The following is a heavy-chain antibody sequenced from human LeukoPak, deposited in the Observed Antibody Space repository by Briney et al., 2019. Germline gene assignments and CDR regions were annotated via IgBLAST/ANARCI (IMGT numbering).Heavy chain of an antibody. J-gene: IGHJ6*03. V-gene: IGHV3-20*04. D-gene: IGHD6-19*01. CDR3: ARGGIAVAGTYYYYYMDV. Sequence: GGSLRLSCAASGFTFDDYGMSWVRQAPGKGLEWVSGINWNGGSTGYADSVKGRFTISRDNAKNSLYLQMNSLRAEDTALYYCARGGIAVAGTYYYYYMDVWGKGTTVTVSS. CDR1: GFTFDDYG. CDR2: INWNGGST.